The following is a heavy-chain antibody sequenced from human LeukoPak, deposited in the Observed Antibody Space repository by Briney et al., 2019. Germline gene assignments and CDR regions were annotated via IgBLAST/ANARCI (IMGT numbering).Heavy chain of an antibody. D-gene: IGHD6-19*01. J-gene: IGHJ3*02. Sequence: GGSLRLSCASSGFTFSSYGMHWVRQAPGKGLEWVAFIRYDGSNKYYADSVKGRFIISRDNSKNTLYLQMNSLRAEDTAVYYCARAVADCDAFDIWGQGTMVTVSS. V-gene: IGHV3-30*02. CDR2: IRYDGSNK. CDR3: ARAVADCDAFDI. CDR1: GFTFSSYG.